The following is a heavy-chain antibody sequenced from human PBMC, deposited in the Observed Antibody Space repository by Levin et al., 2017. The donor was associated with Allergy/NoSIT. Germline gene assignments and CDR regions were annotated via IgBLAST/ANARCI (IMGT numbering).Heavy chain of an antibody. V-gene: IGHV3-23*01. D-gene: IGHD6-19*01. CDR2: ISASGGST. CDR1: GFTFNSYD. CDR3: AKDYGSGWYYFDY. J-gene: IGHJ4*02. Sequence: GGSLRLSCAASGFTFNSYDMNWVRQAPGKGLEWVSGISASGGSTYYADSVKGRFTISRDNSKNTLYLQMNSLRAEDTAVYYCAKDYGSGWYYFDYWGQGTLVTVSS.